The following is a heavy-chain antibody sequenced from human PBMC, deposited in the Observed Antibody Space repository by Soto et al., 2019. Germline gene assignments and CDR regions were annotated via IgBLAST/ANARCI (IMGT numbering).Heavy chain of an antibody. Sequence: QVQLVESGGGVVQPGRSLRLSCAASGFTFSSYGMHWVRQAPDKGLEWVAVIWYDGSNKYYADSVKGRFTISRDNSKNTLYLQMNSLRAEDTAVYYCARERRVTGYYYYGMDVWGQGTTVTVSS. D-gene: IGHD3-10*01. J-gene: IGHJ6*02. CDR2: IWYDGSNK. V-gene: IGHV3-33*01. CDR3: ARERRVTGYYYYGMDV. CDR1: GFTFSSYG.